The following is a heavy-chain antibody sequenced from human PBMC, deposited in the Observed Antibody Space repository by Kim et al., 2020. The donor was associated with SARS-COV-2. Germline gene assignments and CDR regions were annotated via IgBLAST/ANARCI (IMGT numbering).Heavy chain of an antibody. J-gene: IGHJ6*02. Sequence: ASVKVSCKASGYTFTSHDIKWVRQATGQGLEWMGWMNPNSGNTGYAQRFQGRVTMTRNTSISTAYMELSSLRSEDTAVYFCARRYLSMDVWGQGTTVTVSS. CDR3: ARRYLSMDV. CDR2: MNPNSGNT. CDR1: GYTFTSHD. D-gene: IGHD1-1*01. V-gene: IGHV1-8*01.